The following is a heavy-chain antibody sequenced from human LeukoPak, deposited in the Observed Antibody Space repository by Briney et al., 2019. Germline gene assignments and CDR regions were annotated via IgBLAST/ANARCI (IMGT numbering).Heavy chain of an antibody. V-gene: IGHV4-59*08. J-gene: IGHJ4*02. CDR2: ISYSGST. CDR3: ARHGSGIYYNGYFDY. CDR1: GGSISSYY. D-gene: IGHD3-10*01. Sequence: PSETLSLTCTVSGGSISSYYWSWIRQPPGKGLEWIGYISYSGSTNYNPSLKSRVTISVDTSKNQFSQTLSSVTAADTAVYYCARHGSGIYYNGYFDYWGQGTLVTVSS.